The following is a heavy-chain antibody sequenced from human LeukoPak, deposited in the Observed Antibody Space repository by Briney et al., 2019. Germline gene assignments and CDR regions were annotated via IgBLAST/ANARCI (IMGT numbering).Heavy chain of an antibody. CDR2: INPDGNKK. CDR1: GLTFSSSW. D-gene: IGHD3-3*01. J-gene: IGHJ4*02. CDR3: ARGVVYPAWSGPHWSDY. V-gene: IGHV3-7*01. Sequence: GGSLRLSCAVSGLTFSSSWMDWVRQAPGKGLEWVASINPDGNKKYSADSVKGRFTISRDNAENSLYLQMNSLRAEDTAVYYCARGVVYPAWSGPHWSDYWGQGALVTVSS.